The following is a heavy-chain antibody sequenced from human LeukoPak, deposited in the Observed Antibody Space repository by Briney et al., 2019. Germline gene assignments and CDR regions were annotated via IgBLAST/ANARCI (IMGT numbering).Heavy chain of an antibody. D-gene: IGHD3-3*01. CDR3: ARSYYDFWSGYYTDYYYYMDV. CDR1: GYTFTSYD. Sequence: ASVKVSCKASGYTFTSYDINWVRQATGQGLEWMGWMNPNSGNTGYAQKFQGRVTITRNTSISTAYMELSSLRSEDTAVYYCARSYYDFWSGYYTDYYYYMDVWGKGTTVTVSS. CDR2: MNPNSGNT. V-gene: IGHV1-8*03. J-gene: IGHJ6*03.